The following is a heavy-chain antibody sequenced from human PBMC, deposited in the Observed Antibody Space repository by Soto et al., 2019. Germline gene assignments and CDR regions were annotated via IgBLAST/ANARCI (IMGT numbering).Heavy chain of an antibody. CDR3: ARDKMIDDFGLGTYDY. J-gene: IGHJ4*02. Sequence: QVQLVQSGAEVKKPGASFKVSCKTSGYTFTSFGVSWVRQAPGQGLEWMGWISGYNGKTKYAQTLQGRVTMTADTSTSTVYMELRSLRSDDTAVYFCARDKMIDDFGLGTYDYWGQGTTVTVTS. V-gene: IGHV1-18*04. D-gene: IGHD3-10*01. CDR1: GYTFTSFG. CDR2: ISGYNGKT.